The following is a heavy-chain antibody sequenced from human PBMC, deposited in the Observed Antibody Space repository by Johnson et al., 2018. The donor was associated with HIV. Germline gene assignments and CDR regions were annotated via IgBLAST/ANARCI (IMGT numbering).Heavy chain of an antibody. CDR1: GFTFSSYA. Sequence: QVQLVESGGGVVQPGRSLRLSCAASGFTFSSYAMHWVRQAPGKGLEWVAVISYDGSNKYYADSVKGRFTISRDNSKNTLYLQMHSLRAEDTAVYYCASLQDIVVVPAAIGAFDIWGQGTMVTVSS. D-gene: IGHD2-2*02. CDR3: ASLQDIVVVPAAIGAFDI. V-gene: IGHV3-30-3*01. CDR2: ISYDGSNK. J-gene: IGHJ3*02.